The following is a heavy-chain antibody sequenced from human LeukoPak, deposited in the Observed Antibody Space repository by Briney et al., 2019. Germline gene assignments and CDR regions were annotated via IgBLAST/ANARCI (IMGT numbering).Heavy chain of an antibody. Sequence: GGALRLSCADSVFTFSSYLMHWVRQAPGEGLLWVSRINTDETSTNYAGSAKGRFNITNDKAQHTMYLKINSLRAEDAAVYYCGTDMVKGYWGQGTLLTVAS. J-gene: IGHJ4*02. CDR1: VFTFSSYL. CDR2: INTDETST. D-gene: IGHD2-21*01. CDR3: GTDMVKGY. V-gene: IGHV3-74*01.